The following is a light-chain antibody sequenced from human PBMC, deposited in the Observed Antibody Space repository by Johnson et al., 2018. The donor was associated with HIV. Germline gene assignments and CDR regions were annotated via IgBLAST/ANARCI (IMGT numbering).Light chain of an antibody. CDR3: GTWDTSLSDYYV. J-gene: IGLJ1*01. V-gene: IGLV1-51*02. CDR1: SSNIANNY. Sequence: QSVLTQPPSVSAAPGQKVTISCSGSSSNIANNYISWYQQFPGTAPKLLIYENNKRPSGIPDRFSGSKSGTSATLGITGLQTGDEADYYCGTWDTSLSDYYVFGTGTKVTVL. CDR2: ENN.